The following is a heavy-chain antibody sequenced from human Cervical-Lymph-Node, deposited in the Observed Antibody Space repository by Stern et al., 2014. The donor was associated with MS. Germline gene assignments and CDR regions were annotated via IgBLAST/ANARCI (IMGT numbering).Heavy chain of an antibody. J-gene: IGHJ4*02. CDR3: ARDWDARYTFDY. CDR1: GFAFSSFA. D-gene: IGHD1-1*01. Sequence: VQLVESGGGVVQPGRSLRPSCAASGFAFSSFAMNWVPQAPGKGLVVVAGLAYDRSNKFYADSVKGRFTISRDNSKTTLYLQMNSLRAEDTAVYYCARDWDARYTFDYWGQGTLVTVP. V-gene: IGHV3-30*04. CDR2: LAYDRSNK.